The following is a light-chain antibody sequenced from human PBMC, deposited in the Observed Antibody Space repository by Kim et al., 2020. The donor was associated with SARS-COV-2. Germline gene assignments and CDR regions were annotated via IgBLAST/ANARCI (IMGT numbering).Light chain of an antibody. V-gene: IGLV3-21*04. Sequence: APGETARITRWEKNIGSKSVHWYQQKPGRAPVLVIYYDSDRPSGIPERFSGSNSRNTATLAISRVEAGDEADYYCQVWDSSSDHPVFGRGTQLTVL. J-gene: IGLJ2*01. CDR1: NIGSKS. CDR2: YDS. CDR3: QVWDSSSDHPV.